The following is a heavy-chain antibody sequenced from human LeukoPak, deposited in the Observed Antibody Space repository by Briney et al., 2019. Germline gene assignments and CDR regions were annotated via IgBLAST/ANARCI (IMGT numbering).Heavy chain of an antibody. CDR1: GGSFSGYN. Sequence: SETLSLTCAAYGGSFSGYNWSWIRRPPGKGLERIGEIHHSGSTNYNPSLKSRVTMSVDMSRNHFSLKVTSVTAADTAVYYCARRVVVTAIDYWGQGTLVTVSS. J-gene: IGHJ4*02. CDR2: IHHSGST. CDR3: ARRVVVTAIDY. D-gene: IGHD2-21*02. V-gene: IGHV4-34*01.